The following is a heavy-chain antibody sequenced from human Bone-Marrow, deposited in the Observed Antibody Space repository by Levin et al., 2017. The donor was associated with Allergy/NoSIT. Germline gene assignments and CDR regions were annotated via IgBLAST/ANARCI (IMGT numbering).Heavy chain of an antibody. V-gene: IGHV3-48*02. J-gene: IGHJ4*02. CDR1: GFTFNVYS. D-gene: IGHD3-3*01. CDR2: ISSSHSII. CDR3: ARDLNWSFDY. Sequence: HPGESLKISCAASGFTFNVYSMNWVRQAPGKGPEWISYISSSHSIISYADSVKGRFTISTDIAKNSLYLQMNSLRDEDTAVYYCARDLNWSFDYWGQGTPVTVSS.